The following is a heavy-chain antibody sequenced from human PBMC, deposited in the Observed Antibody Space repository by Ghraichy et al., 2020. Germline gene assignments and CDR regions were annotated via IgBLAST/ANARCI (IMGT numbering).Heavy chain of an antibody. V-gene: IGHV4-59*01. D-gene: IGHD4-17*01. CDR1: GGSISGYY. J-gene: IGHJ3*02. Sequence: SETPSLTCTVSGGSISGYYWSWIRQPPGKGLEWVGYVYDTGSTNYNPSLQSRVSISLDRSRNQFSPNLRSVTAADTAMYYCARERRMTRVTKDAYDIWGQGTMVTVSS. CDR2: VYDTGST. CDR3: ARERRMTRVTKDAYDI.